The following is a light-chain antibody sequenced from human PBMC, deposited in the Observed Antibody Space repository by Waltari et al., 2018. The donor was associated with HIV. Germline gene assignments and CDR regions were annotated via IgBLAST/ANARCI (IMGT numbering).Light chain of an antibody. CDR1: QGIGND. Sequence: AIQMTQSPTSLSASVGDRVTIPCRASQGIGNDLSWYQQKPGTAPRVLIYGASMSQTGVPARFSGSGSGAHFTLTISSLQAEDLATYYCLQDYSWPYTFGQGTKVEIK. V-gene: IGKV1-6*01. J-gene: IGKJ2*01. CDR2: GAS. CDR3: LQDYSWPYT.